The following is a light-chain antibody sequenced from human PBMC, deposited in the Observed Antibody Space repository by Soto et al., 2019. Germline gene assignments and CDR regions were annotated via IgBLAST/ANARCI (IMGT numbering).Light chain of an antibody. CDR3: QQYNSYGT. CDR1: QSIGSS. J-gene: IGKJ2*01. CDR2: DAS. V-gene: IGKV1-5*01. Sequence: DIQMTQSPSTLYASVGDRVTITCRASQSIGSSLAWYQQKPGKGPKLLIYDASTLESGVPSRFSGSGFGTEFALTISSLQPDDFATFYCQQYNSYGTFGQGTKLEIK.